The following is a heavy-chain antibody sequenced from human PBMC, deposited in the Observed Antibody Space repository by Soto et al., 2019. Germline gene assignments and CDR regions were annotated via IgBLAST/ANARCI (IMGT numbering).Heavy chain of an antibody. CDR1: GGSISSSSYY. CDR3: ARQPYYYYGMDV. Sequence: SETLSLTCTVSGGSISSSSYYWGWIRQPPGKGLEWIGSIYYSGSTYYNPSLKSRVTISADTSKNQFSLKLSSVTAADTAVYFCARQPYYYYGMDVWGQGTTVTVSS. CDR2: IYYSGST. V-gene: IGHV4-39*01. J-gene: IGHJ6*02.